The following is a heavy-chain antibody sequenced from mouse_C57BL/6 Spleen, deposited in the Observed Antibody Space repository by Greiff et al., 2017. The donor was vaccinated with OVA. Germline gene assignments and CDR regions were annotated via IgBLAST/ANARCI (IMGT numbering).Heavy chain of an antibody. CDR3: ARDAYYGSSLYWYFDV. J-gene: IGHJ1*03. V-gene: IGHV5-4*01. CDR2: ISDGGSYT. CDR1: GFTFSSYA. Sequence: EVHLVESGGGLVKPGGSLKLSCAASGFTFSSYAMSWVRQTPEKRLEWVATISDGGSYTYYPDNVKGRFTISRDNAKNNLYLQMSHLKSEDTAMYYCARDAYYGSSLYWYFDVWGTGTTVTVSS. D-gene: IGHD1-1*01.